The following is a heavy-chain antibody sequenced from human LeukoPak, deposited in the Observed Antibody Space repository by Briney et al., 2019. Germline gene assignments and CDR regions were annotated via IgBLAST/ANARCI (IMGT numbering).Heavy chain of an antibody. J-gene: IGHJ3*02. CDR2: TYYSGST. V-gene: IGHV4-39*01. Sequence: SETLSLTCSVSGGSISGSGFYWGWIRQPPGKGLEWIGSTYYSGSTHYNPSLKSRVTISADTSKNQFSLRFNSVTAADTAVYFCYSGGNFEAFDIWGQGTMVTVSS. CDR3: YSGGNFEAFDI. D-gene: IGHD4-23*01. CDR1: GGSISGSGFY.